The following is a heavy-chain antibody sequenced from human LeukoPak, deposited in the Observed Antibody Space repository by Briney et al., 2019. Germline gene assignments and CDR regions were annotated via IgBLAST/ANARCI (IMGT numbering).Heavy chain of an antibody. V-gene: IGHV3-21*01. J-gene: IGHJ4*02. CDR2: ISSSSNYI. Sequence: PAGSLRLSSAASGFAFSTYSMNWVRQAPGKGLEWVSSISSSSNYIHYADSMRGRFTVSRDNAKSSLYLQMTSLRAEDTAVYYCARVEIPTTHGDYWGQGTLVIVSS. CDR1: GFAFSTYS. CDR3: ARVEIPTTHGDY. D-gene: IGHD1-7*01.